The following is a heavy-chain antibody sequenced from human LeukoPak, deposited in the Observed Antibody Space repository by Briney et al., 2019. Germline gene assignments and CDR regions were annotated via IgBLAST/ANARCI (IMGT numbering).Heavy chain of an antibody. CDR1: GFTFSSYW. CDR3: ARDGIAVAGNPYYYFDY. Sequence: GGSLRLSCAASGFTFSSYWMSWGRQAPGKGLDWVDNIKQDGSEKYYVDSVKGRFTISRDNAKNSLYLQMNSLRAEDTAVYYCARDGIAVAGNPYYYFDYWGQGTLVTVSS. J-gene: IGHJ4*02. D-gene: IGHD6-19*01. V-gene: IGHV3-7*01. CDR2: IKQDGSEK.